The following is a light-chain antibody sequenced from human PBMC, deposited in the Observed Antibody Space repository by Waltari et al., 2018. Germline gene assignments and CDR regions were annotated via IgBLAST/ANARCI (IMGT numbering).Light chain of an antibody. J-gene: IGKJ1*01. V-gene: IGKV1-9*01. Sequence: IQFTQSPSSLSASVGDRVTITCRASQGISSYLAWYQQKPGKAPKLLIYAASTFQSGVPSRFSGSGSGTDFTLTISSLQPEDFATYYCQQLNSYPPWTFGQGTKVEIK. CDR3: QQLNSYPPWT. CDR2: AAS. CDR1: QGISSY.